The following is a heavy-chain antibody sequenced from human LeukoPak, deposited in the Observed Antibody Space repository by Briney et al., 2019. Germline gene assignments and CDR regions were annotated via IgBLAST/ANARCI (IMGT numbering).Heavy chain of an antibody. Sequence: SETLSLTSTVSGGSISNINYYWGWIRQPPGKGLEWIGSVYYSGSTYYNPSLKSRVTISVDTSKNQFSLKLSSVTAADTAVYYCARVVVITTVVDYWGQGTLVTVSS. J-gene: IGHJ4*02. D-gene: IGHD3-22*01. CDR1: GGSISNINYY. CDR3: ARVVVITTVVDY. CDR2: VYYSGST. V-gene: IGHV4-39*07.